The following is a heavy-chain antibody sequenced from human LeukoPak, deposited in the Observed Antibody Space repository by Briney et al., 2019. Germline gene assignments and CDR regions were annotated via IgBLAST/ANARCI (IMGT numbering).Heavy chain of an antibody. V-gene: IGHV1-18*01. J-gene: IGHJ5*02. D-gene: IGHD2-2*01. CDR1: GYTFTSYG. Sequence: ASVKVSCKASGYTFTSYGISWVRQAPGQGLEWMGWISAYNGNTNYAQKLQGRVTMTTDTSTSTAYMELRSLRSDDTAVYYCARDRTVVVPAAKYNWFDPWGQGTLVTVSS. CDR3: ARDRTVVVPAAKYNWFDP. CDR2: ISAYNGNT.